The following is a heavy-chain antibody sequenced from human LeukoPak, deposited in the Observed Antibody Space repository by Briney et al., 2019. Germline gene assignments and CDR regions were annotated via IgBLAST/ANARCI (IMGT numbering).Heavy chain of an antibody. Sequence: ASVKVSFKASGYTFTGYYMHWVRQAPGQGLEWMGWINPNSGGTNYAQKFQGRVTMTRDTSISSAYMELSSLRSDDTAVYYCARDIHYYGSGETTTGFVDFWGQGTLVTVSS. J-gene: IGHJ4*02. V-gene: IGHV1-2*02. D-gene: IGHD3-10*01. CDR2: INPNSGGT. CDR1: GYTFTGYY. CDR3: ARDIHYYGSGETTTGFVDF.